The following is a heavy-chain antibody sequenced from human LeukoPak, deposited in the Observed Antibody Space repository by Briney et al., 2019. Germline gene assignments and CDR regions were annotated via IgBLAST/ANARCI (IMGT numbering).Heavy chain of an antibody. V-gene: IGHV3-23*01. D-gene: IGHD6-19*01. CDR1: GFTFSSYA. J-gene: IGHJ4*02. CDR2: ISGSGGST. CDR3: AKSKWLEKIFDY. Sequence: GGSLRLSCAASGFTFSSYAMSWVRQAPGKGLEGVSAISGSGGSTYSSDSVKGRFTISRDNSKNTLYLQMNSLRAEDTAVYYCAKSKWLEKIFDYWGQGTLVTVSS.